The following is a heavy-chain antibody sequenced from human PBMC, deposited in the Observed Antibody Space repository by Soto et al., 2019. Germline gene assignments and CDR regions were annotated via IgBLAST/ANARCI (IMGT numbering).Heavy chain of an antibody. J-gene: IGHJ6*03. D-gene: IGHD5-18*01. CDR1: GYSFTSYW. CDR3: ARHNPRGPYTAMVTGDMDV. V-gene: IGHV5-51*01. Sequence: GESLKISCKGSGYSFTSYWIGWVRQMPGKGLEWMGIIYPGDSDTRYSPSFQGQVTISADKSISTAYLQWSSLKASDTAMYYCARHNPRGPYTAMVTGDMDVWGKGTTVTVSS. CDR2: IYPGDSDT.